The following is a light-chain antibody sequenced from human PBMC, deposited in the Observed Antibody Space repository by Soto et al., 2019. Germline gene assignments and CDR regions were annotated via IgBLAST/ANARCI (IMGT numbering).Light chain of an antibody. J-gene: IGKJ1*01. CDR2: GAS. Sequence: EIVLTQSPGTLSLSPGEIATLSCRASQSVSSSYLAWYQQKPGQAPRLLIYGASSSATGLPVRFSGSGSGKDFTLTISRLEPEDFAVYYCQQYGSSPCTFGQGTQVEI. CDR3: QQYGSSPCT. CDR1: QSVSSSY. V-gene: IGKV3-20*01.